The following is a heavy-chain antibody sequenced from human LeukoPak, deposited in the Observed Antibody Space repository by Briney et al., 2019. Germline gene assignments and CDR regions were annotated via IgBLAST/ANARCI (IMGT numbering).Heavy chain of an antibody. CDR1: GGSVSSGSYY. CDR2: IYYSGST. Sequence: ETLSLTCTVSGGSVSSGSYYWSWIRQPPGKGLEWIGYIYYSGSTNYNPSLKSRVTISVDTSKNQFSLKLSSVTAADTAVYYCARESRGGSYYFDYWGQGTLVTVSS. D-gene: IGHD1-26*01. CDR3: ARESRGGSYYFDY. J-gene: IGHJ4*02. V-gene: IGHV4-61*01.